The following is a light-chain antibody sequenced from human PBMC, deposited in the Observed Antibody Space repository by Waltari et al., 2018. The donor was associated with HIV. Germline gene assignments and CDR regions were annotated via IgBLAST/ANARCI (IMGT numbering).Light chain of an antibody. CDR2: DVS. CDR3: CSYAGSYTRV. V-gene: IGLV2-11*01. CDR1: SRDVGAYNY. Sequence: QSALTQPRSVSGSPGQSVTISCTGTSRDVGAYNYVSWYQQHPGKAPKVIISDVSKRPSGVPDRFSGSKSGNTSSLTISGLQAEEEADYYCCSYAGSYTRVFGGGTKLTVL. J-gene: IGLJ3*02.